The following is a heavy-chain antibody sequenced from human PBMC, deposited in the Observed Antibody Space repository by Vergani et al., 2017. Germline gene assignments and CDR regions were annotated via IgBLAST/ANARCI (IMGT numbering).Heavy chain of an antibody. CDR3: AITAQLGYCSRTSCYTPLDV. Sequence: QVQLVQSGAEVKKPGSSVKVSCKASGGTFSSYTISWVRQAPGQGLEWMGRIIPILGIANYAQKFQGRVTITADKSTSTAYMELSSLRSEDTAVYYCAITAQLGYCSRTSCYTPLDVWGQGTLVTVSS. CDR1: GGTFSSYT. V-gene: IGHV1-69*02. D-gene: IGHD2-2*02. J-gene: IGHJ4*02. CDR2: IIPILGIA.